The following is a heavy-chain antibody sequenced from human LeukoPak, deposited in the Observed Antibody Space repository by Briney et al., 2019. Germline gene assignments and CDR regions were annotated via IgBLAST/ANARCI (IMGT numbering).Heavy chain of an antibody. CDR2: IYPGDSDT. D-gene: IGHD3-3*01. CDR3: ARHLNYDFWSGTPNWFDP. J-gene: IGHJ5*02. Sequence: AESLKISCKGSGYSFTSYWIGWVRQMPGKGLEWMGIIYPGDSDTRYSPSFQGQVTISADKSISTAYLQWSSLKASDTAMYYCARHLNYDFWSGTPNWFDPWGQGTLVTVSS. V-gene: IGHV5-51*01. CDR1: GYSFTSYW.